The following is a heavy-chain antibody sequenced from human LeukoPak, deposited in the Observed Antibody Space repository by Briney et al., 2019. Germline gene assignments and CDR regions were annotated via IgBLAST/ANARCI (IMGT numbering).Heavy chain of an antibody. J-gene: IGHJ3*02. CDR1: GFTFSSYA. Sequence: PGGSLRLSCAASGFTFSSYALHWVRQAPGQGLEYVSAISSNGGSTYYANSVKGRFTISRDNSKNTLYLQMGSLRAEDMAVYYCARAECGGDCYLYAFDIWGQGTMVTVSS. V-gene: IGHV3-64*01. CDR2: ISSNGGST. D-gene: IGHD2-21*02. CDR3: ARAECGGDCYLYAFDI.